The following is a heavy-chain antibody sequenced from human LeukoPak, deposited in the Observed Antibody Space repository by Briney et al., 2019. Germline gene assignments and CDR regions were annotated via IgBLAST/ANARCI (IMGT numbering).Heavy chain of an antibody. CDR3: VKDRDWNDDDDAFDI. J-gene: IGHJ3*02. Sequence: PGGSLRLSCAASRFTFSSYGMHWVRQAPGKGLEWVAFIRFDGSNKYYADSVKGRLTISRDNFKNTLYLQMNSLRAEDTAVYYCVKDRDWNDDDDAFDIWGQGTMVTVSS. CDR2: IRFDGSNK. D-gene: IGHD1-1*01. CDR1: RFTFSSYG. V-gene: IGHV3-30*02.